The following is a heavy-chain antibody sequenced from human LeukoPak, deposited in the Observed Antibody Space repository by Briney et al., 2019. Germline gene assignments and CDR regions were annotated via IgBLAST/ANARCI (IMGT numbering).Heavy chain of an antibody. CDR2: INGERSST. D-gene: IGHD2-2*01. CDR3: ARGGPQSTSPADY. V-gene: IGHV3-74*01. Sequence: GGSLRLSCAASGFVFSSYWMHWVRQAPGKGPMWVSHINGERSSTSYADSVKGRFTISRDNAKNTLYLQMHTLRADDTAVYYCARGGPQSTSPADYWGQGTLVTVSS. CDR1: GFVFSSYW. J-gene: IGHJ4*02.